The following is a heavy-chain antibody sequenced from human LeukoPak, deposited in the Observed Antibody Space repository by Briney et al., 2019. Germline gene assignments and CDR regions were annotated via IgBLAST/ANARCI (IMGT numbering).Heavy chain of an antibody. CDR1: GGPFSGYF. CDR3: ARRYYYNLGGFPFDF. V-gene: IGHV4-34*01. D-gene: IGHD3-10*01. Sequence: SETLSLTCAVSGGPFSGYFWSWIRQSSGKGLEWMGEIHNSGTTNYNPSLNSRVTISEDTSKNQFYLNLSSVTAADTAVYYCARRYYYNLGGFPFDFWGQGTLVTVSS. J-gene: IGHJ4*02. CDR2: IHNSGTT.